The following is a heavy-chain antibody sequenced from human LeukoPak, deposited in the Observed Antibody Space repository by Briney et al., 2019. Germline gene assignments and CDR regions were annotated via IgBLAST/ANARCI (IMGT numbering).Heavy chain of an antibody. CDR1: GGSISSGGYY. J-gene: IGHJ5*02. CDR3: ARTYSSGWVRWFDP. D-gene: IGHD6-19*01. Sequence: SETLSLTCTVSGGSISSGGYYWSWIRQPPGKGLEWIGYIYHSGSTYYNPSLKSRVTISVDRSKNQFSLKLSSVTAADTAVYYCARTYSSGWVRWFDPWGQGTLVTVSS. CDR2: IYHSGST. V-gene: IGHV4-30-2*01.